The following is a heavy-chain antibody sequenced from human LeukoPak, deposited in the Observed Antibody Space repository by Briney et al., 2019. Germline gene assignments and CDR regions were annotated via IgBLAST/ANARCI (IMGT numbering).Heavy chain of an antibody. CDR3: ARDNGEVGSSYTLDY. D-gene: IGHD2-2*02. J-gene: IGHJ4*02. CDR2: IYYSGST. V-gene: IGHV4-59*01. CDR1: GGSISSYY. Sequence: SETLSLTCTVSGGSISSYYWSWIRQPPGKGLEWIGYIYYSGSTNYNPSLKSRVTISVDTSKNQFSLKLSSVTAADTAVYYCARDNGEVGSSYTLDYWGQGTLVTVSS.